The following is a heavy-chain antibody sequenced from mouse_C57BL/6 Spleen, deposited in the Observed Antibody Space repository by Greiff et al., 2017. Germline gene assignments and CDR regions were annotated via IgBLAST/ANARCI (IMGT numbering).Heavy chain of an antibody. D-gene: IGHD1-1*01. V-gene: IGHV1-78*01. CDR1: GYTFTDHT. CDR3: ARNYGSSLYYYAMDY. J-gene: IGHJ4*01. Sequence: VMLVESDAELVKPGASVKISCKVSGYTFTDHTIHWMKQRPEQGLEWIGYIYPRDGSTKYNEKFKGKATLTADKSSSTAYMQLNSLTSEDSAVYFCARNYGSSLYYYAMDYWGQGTSVTVSS. CDR2: IYPRDGST.